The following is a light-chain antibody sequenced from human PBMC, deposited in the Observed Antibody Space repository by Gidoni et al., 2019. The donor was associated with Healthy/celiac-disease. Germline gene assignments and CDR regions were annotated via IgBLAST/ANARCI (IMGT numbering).Light chain of an antibody. CDR3: QQYNNWPPLT. Sequence: IVMTQSPAPLSVSPGERAILACRASQSVSSNLAWYQQKPAQAPRLLLYGASTRATGIPARFSGSGSGTEFTLTISSLQSEDFAVYYCQQYNNWPPLTFGGGTKVEIK. J-gene: IGKJ4*01. CDR2: GAS. V-gene: IGKV3-15*01. CDR1: QSVSSN.